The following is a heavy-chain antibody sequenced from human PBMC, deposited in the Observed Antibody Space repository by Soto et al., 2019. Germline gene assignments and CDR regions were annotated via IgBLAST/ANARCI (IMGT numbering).Heavy chain of an antibody. D-gene: IGHD4-17*01. V-gene: IGHV3-30*18. CDR2: ISYDGSNK. CDR1: GFTFSSYG. CDR3: AKAMEGDYYGDYDDGMDV. J-gene: IGHJ6*02. Sequence: GGSLRLSCAASGFTFSSYGMHWVRQAPGKGLEWVAVISYDGSNKYYADSVKGRFTISRDNSKNTLYLQMNSLRAEDTAVYYCAKAMEGDYYGDYDDGMDVWGQGTTVTVSS.